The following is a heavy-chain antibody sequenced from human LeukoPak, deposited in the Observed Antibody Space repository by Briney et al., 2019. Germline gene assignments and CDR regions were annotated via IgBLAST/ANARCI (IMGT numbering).Heavy chain of an antibody. V-gene: IGHV4-59*08. CDR3: GRRYDFWSGYYAFDI. CDR1: GXSISSYH. CDR2: IYYSGST. Sequence: SETLSLTCTVSGXSISSYHWNWIRQPPGKGLEWIGYIYYSGSTNYNPSLKSRVTISVDTSKNQFSLKLSSVTAADTAVYYCGRRYDFWSGYYAFDIWGQGTMVTVSS. D-gene: IGHD3-3*01. J-gene: IGHJ3*02.